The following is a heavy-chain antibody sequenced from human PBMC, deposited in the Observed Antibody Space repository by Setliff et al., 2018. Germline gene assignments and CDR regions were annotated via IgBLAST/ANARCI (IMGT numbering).Heavy chain of an antibody. CDR3: ARDVGYTYGLDFWGQGPIFGSGLIPGFDQ. J-gene: IGHJ4*02. CDR1: GFTFSNYW. Sequence: GGSLRLSCAASGFTFSNYWMYWVRQVPGKGLEWVGRTRNKVSSYITEYAASVKGRFTISRDDSKSSMFLQMNSLKTEDTAVYYCARDVGYTYGLDFWGQGPIFGSGLIPGFDQWGQGTMVTVSS. D-gene: IGHD3-3*01. CDR2: TRNKVSSYIT. V-gene: IGHV3-72*01.